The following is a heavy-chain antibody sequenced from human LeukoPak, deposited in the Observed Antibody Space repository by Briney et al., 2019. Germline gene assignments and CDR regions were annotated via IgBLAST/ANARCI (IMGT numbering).Heavy chain of an antibody. D-gene: IGHD3-9*01. V-gene: IGHV4-39*01. J-gene: IGHJ4*02. CDR3: ARHIYDILTGYPIPFDY. Sequence: SETLSLTCTVSGGSISSSSYYWGWIRQPPGKGLEWIGSIYYSGSTYHNPSLKSRVTISVDTSKNQFSLKLSSVTAADTAVYYCARHIYDILTGYPIPFDYWGQGTLVTVSS. CDR1: GGSISSSSYY. CDR2: IYYSGST.